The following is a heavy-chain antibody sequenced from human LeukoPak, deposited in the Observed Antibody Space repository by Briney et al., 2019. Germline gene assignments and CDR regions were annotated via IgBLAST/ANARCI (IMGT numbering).Heavy chain of an antibody. CDR2: ISGSGGST. J-gene: IGHJ4*02. Sequence: PGGSLRLSCAASGFTFSSYAMSWVRQAPGKGLEWVSDISGSGGSTYYADSVKGRFTISRDNSKNTLYLQMNSLRAEDTAVYYCAKGRGHVLRYFDWLLDYWGQGTLVTVSS. CDR3: AKGRGHVLRYFDWLLDY. V-gene: IGHV3-23*01. D-gene: IGHD3-9*01. CDR1: GFTFSSYA.